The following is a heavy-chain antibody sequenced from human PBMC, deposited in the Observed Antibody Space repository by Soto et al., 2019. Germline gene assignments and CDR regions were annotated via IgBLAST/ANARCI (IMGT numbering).Heavy chain of an antibody. D-gene: IGHD3-22*01. J-gene: IGHJ5*02. CDR1: GYTFTSYY. V-gene: IGHV1-46*01. CDR3: ARGAYYYDSSGSPAHWFDP. Sequence: ASVKVSCKASGYTFTSYYMHWVRQAPGQGLEWMGIINPSGGSTSYAQKFQGRVTMTRDTSTSTVYMELSSLRSEDTAVYYCARGAYYYDSSGSPAHWFDPWGQGTLVTVS. CDR2: INPSGGST.